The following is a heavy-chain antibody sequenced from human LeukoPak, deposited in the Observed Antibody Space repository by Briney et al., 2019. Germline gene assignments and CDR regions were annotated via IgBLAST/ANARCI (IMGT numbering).Heavy chain of an antibody. CDR3: AREVVITTTRRYFDY. J-gene: IGHJ4*02. Sequence: SVKVSCKASGGTFSSYAISWVRQAPGQGLEWMGRIIPILGIANYAQKLQGRVTMTTDTSTSTAYMELRSLRSDDTAVYYCAREVVITTTRRYFDYWGQGTLVTVSS. CDR2: IIPILGIA. D-gene: IGHD3-22*01. CDR1: GGTFSSYA. V-gene: IGHV1-69*04.